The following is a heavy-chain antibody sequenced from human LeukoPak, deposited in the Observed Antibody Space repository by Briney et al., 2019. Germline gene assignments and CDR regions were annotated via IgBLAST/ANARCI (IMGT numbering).Heavy chain of an antibody. Sequence: PSETLSLTCAVNGGSHSCYYWNWIRQPPGKGLEWIGEINHSGSTNYNPSLKSRVTISVDTYKNQFSLKLSSVTAADTAVYYCARGPSSRDYMDVWGKGTTVTVSS. CDR2: INHSGST. CDR1: GGSHSCYY. J-gene: IGHJ6*03. D-gene: IGHD2-2*01. V-gene: IGHV4-34*01. CDR3: ARGPSSRDYMDV.